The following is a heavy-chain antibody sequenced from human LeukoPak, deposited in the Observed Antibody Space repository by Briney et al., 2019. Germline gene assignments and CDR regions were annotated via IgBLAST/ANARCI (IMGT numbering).Heavy chain of an antibody. Sequence: PGGSLRLSCAASGFTFSSYGMHWVRQAPGKGLEWVAVIWYDGSNKYYADSVKGRFTISGDNSKNTLYLQMNSLRAEDTAVYYCARDSLGTVFDYWGQGTLVTVSS. CDR2: IWYDGSNK. CDR3: ARDSLGTVFDY. V-gene: IGHV3-33*01. CDR1: GFTFSSYG. D-gene: IGHD6-13*01. J-gene: IGHJ4*02.